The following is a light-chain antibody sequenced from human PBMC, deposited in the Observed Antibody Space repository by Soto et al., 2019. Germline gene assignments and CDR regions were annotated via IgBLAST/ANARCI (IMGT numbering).Light chain of an antibody. CDR3: SSYAGSNLYV. Sequence: QCVLNKAASASGAAGQAVTISCTGTSRYVGGYNYVSWYQQHPGKAPKLMIYEVSKRPSGVLDRFSGFKSGNTASLTVSGLQAEDEADYYCSSYAGSNLYVFGTGTKVTVL. CDR2: EVS. J-gene: IGLJ1*01. CDR1: SRYVGGYNY. V-gene: IGLV2-8*01.